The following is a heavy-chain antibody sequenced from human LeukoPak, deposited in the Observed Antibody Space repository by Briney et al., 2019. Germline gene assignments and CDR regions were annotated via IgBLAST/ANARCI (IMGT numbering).Heavy chain of an antibody. CDR1: GYTFTGYY. D-gene: IGHD5-12*01. J-gene: IGHJ4*02. CDR2: INPNSGGT. Sequence: ASVKVSCKASGYTFTGYYMHWVRRAPGQGLEWMGWINPNSGGTNYAQKFQGRVTMTRDTSISTAYMELSRLRSDDTAVYYCARESSGYDPVFDYWGQGTLVTVSS. CDR3: ARESSGYDPVFDY. V-gene: IGHV1-2*02.